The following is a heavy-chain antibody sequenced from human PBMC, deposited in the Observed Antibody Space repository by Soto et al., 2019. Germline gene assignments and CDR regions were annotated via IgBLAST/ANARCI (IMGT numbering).Heavy chain of an antibody. Sequence: QVQLVQSGAEVKKPGSSVKVSCKASVGSFSSNSISWVRQARVQGLEWMGGILPIFATANYAQKFQGRVKITAAESKSTADMELSCLLSEETDVYYCATGGRVYSCGGESPRYHFDYSGHGTLEIVSS. J-gene: IGHJ4*01. D-gene: IGHD5-18*01. CDR3: ATGGRVYSCGGESPRYHFDY. CDR2: ILPIFATA. V-gene: IGHV1-69*01. CDR1: VGSFSSNS.